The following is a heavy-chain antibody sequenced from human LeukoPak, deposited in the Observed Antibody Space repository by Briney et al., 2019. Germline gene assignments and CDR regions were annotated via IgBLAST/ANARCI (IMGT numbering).Heavy chain of an antibody. J-gene: IGHJ4*02. D-gene: IGHD3-10*01. CDR3: AKIMVRGVMALDY. V-gene: IGHV3-23*01. Sequence: GGSLRLTCAASGFTFSSHTMNWVRQAPGKGLEWVSTISGSGGSTYYADSVKGRFTISRDNSKNTLYLQMNSLRAEDTAVYYCAKIMVRGVMALDYWGQGTLVTVSS. CDR1: GFTFSSHT. CDR2: ISGSGGST.